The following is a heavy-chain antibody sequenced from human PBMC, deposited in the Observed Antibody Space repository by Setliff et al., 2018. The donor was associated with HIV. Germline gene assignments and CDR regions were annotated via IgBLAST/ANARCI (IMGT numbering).Heavy chain of an antibody. CDR1: GYTFTRYG. V-gene: IGHV1-18*01. CDR2: ISAYNGNT. Sequence: ASVKVSCKASGYTFTRYGISWVRQAPGQGLEWMGWISAYNGNTNYAQKLQGSVTMTTDTSTSTAYMELRSLRSDDTAVYYWARGAEYCSSTSCPFDYWGQGTLVTVSS. CDR3: ARGAEYCSSTSCPFDY. D-gene: IGHD2-2*01. J-gene: IGHJ4*02.